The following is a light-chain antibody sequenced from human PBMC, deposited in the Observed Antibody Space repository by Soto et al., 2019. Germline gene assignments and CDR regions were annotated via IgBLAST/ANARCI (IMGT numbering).Light chain of an antibody. Sequence: QSALTQPASVSGSPGQSIAISCTGTRSDVGAYNYVSWYQQHPGKAPKLMISEVTNRPSGVSDRFSGYKSGNTASLTISGLQAEDEADYYCSSFTSRFTFVFGTGTKLPVL. CDR3: SSFTSRFTFV. J-gene: IGLJ1*01. CDR1: RSDVGAYNY. CDR2: EVT. V-gene: IGLV2-14*01.